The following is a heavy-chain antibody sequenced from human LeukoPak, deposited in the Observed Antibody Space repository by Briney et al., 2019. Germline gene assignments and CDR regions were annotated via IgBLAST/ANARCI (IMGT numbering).Heavy chain of an antibody. V-gene: IGHV4-59*11. CDR1: ADSFSSQY. Sequence: SETLSLTCAVSADSFSSQYWTWIRQPPGKGLEWIGYISYIGSTNYNPSLKSRVTISIDTSKNQFSLKLSSVTAADTAVYYCARDLVTVTKGFDIWGQGTMVSVSS. CDR3: ARDLVTVTKGFDI. CDR2: ISYIGST. J-gene: IGHJ3*02. D-gene: IGHD4-17*01.